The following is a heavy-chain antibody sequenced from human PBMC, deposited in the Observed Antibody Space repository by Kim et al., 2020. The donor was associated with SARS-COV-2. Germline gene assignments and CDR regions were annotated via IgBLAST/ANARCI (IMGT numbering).Heavy chain of an antibody. CDR2: IGGGGGTR. J-gene: IGHJ4*02. V-gene: IGHV3-23*01. CDR1: GFTFNTCA. CDR3: VKDIWGYDPPFES. D-gene: IGHD5-12*01. Sequence: GGSLRLSCAASGFTFNTCAMAWVRQTPGKGLEWVASIGGGGGTRSYADSAKGRFTISRDNSKDMLYLQLSSLRVEDTAVYHCVKDIWGYDPPFESWGQGTLVTVSS.